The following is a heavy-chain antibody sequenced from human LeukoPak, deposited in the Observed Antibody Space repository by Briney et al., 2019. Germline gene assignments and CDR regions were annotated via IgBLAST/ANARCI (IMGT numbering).Heavy chain of an antibody. Sequence: PGGSLRLSCAASGFTFSSYAMSWVRQAPGKGLDWVSAISGSGGGTYYADSVKGRFTISRDNSKNMLYLQMNSLRAEDTAVYYCAKGSRAHFDYWGQGTLVTVSS. J-gene: IGHJ4*02. CDR2: ISGSGGGT. CDR1: GFTFSSYA. CDR3: AKGSRAHFDY. V-gene: IGHV3-23*01.